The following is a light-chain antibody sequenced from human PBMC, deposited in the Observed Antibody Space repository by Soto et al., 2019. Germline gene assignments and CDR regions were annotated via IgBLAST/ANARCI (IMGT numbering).Light chain of an antibody. CDR1: QSVSSSY. Sequence: EIVLTQSPGTLSLSPGERATLSCRASQSVSSSYLVWYQQKPGQAPRLLIDAASSRATGIPDRFSGSGSGTYFTLTISRLEPEDFAVYYCQQHTSSPHMYTFGQRTKLEI. CDR3: QQHTSSPHMYT. CDR2: AAS. V-gene: IGKV3-20*01. J-gene: IGKJ2*01.